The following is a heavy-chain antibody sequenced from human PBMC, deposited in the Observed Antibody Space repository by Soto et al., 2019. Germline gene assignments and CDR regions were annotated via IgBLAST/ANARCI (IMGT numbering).Heavy chain of an antibody. CDR3: AKDLDNWNGGSYFDY. V-gene: IGHV3-30*18. CDR1: GFTFSSYG. D-gene: IGHD1-20*01. CDR2: ISYDGSNK. Sequence: GGSLRLSCAVSGFTFSSYGMHWVRQAPGKGLEWVAVISYDGSNKYYAHSVKARLTSSRDKSKNTMYLQMNSLRAEDTAVYYCAKDLDNWNGGSYFDYWGQGTLVTVSS. J-gene: IGHJ4*02.